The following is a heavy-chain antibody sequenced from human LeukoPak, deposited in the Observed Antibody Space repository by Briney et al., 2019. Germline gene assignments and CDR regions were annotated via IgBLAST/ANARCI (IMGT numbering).Heavy chain of an antibody. CDR3: ARRGNSGSYYGAFDI. J-gene: IGHJ3*02. V-gene: IGHV4-34*01. D-gene: IGHD1-26*01. Sequence: PSETLSLTCAVYGGSFSGYYWSWIRQPPGKGLEWIGEINHSGSTNYNPSLKSRVTISVDTSKNQFSLKLSSVTAADTAVYYCARRGNSGSYYGAFDIWGQGTMVTVSS. CDR2: INHSGST. CDR1: GGSFSGYY.